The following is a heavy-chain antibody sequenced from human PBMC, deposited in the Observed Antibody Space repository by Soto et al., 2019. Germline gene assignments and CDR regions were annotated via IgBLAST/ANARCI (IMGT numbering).Heavy chain of an antibody. CDR2: IDPSDSYT. J-gene: IGHJ6*02. CDR3: ARRGAAPARTYYYYGMDV. CDR1: GYSFTSYW. D-gene: IGHD1-1*01. Sequence: EVQLVQSGAEVKKPGESLRISCKGSGYSFTSYWISWVRQMPGKGLEWMGRIDPSDSYTNYSPSFQGHVTISADKSISTAYLQWSSLKASDTAMYYCARRGAAPARTYYYYGMDVWGQGTTVTVSS. V-gene: IGHV5-10-1*03.